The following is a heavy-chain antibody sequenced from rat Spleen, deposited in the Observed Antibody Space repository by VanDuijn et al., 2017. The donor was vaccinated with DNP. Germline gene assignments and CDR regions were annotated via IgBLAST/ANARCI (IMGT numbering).Heavy chain of an antibody. CDR3: SNVGPYGGPDY. Sequence: EVQLVESGGGLVQPGRSLILSCVVSGFTFSDYDLAWVRQAPTKGLEWIAASGPSGGSDYYRDSVKGLFTVSRDYAKSTLYLQMDSLRSEDTATYYCSNVGPYGGPDYWGQGVMVTVSS. J-gene: IGHJ2*01. D-gene: IGHD1-11*01. CDR1: GFTFSDYD. V-gene: IGHV5-25*01. CDR2: SGPSGGSD.